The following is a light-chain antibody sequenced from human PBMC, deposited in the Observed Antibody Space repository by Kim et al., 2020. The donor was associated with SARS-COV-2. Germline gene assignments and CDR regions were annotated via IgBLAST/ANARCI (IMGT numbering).Light chain of an antibody. V-gene: IGKV1-39*01. CDR2: AAS. CDR3: QQTATTPWYT. Sequence: DIHVTQSPFSLSASVGDRVTITCRAGQNINNYLNWYQQQPGKAPKLLIYAASTLQTGVPSRFSGRGSGSEFTLTISSLQPEDFATYYCQQTATTPWYTFGQGTKLEIK. CDR1: QNINNY. J-gene: IGKJ2*01.